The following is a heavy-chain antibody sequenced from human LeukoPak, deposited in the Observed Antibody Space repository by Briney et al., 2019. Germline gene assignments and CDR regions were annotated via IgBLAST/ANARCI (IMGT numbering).Heavy chain of an antibody. D-gene: IGHD2-8*02. CDR3: AKDVWWSVS. J-gene: IGHJ5*02. CDR1: GFTFSNHA. Sequence: GGSLRLSCAASGFTFSNHAMTWVRQAPGKGLEWVAAISASGDDTFYADSVKGRFTISRDNSKNILYLQMNSLRAEDTAMYFCAKDVWWSVSWGQGTPITVSS. V-gene: IGHV3-23*01. CDR2: ISASGDDT.